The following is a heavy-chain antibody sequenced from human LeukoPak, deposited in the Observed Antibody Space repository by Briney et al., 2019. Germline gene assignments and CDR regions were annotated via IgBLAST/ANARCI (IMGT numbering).Heavy chain of an antibody. J-gene: IGHJ4*02. Sequence: MASETLSLTCTVSGGSISSYYWSWIRQPPGKGLEWIGYIYYSGSTNYNPSLKSRVTISVDTSKNQFSLKLSSVTAADTAVYYCARGVYYDYVWGSYRPYYFDYWGQGTLVTVSS. V-gene: IGHV4-59*01. CDR2: IYYSGST. CDR1: GGSISSYY. CDR3: ARGVYYDYVWGSYRPYYFDY. D-gene: IGHD3-16*02.